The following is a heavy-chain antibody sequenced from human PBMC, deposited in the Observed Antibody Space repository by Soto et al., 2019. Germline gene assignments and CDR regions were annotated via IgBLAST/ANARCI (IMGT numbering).Heavy chain of an antibody. D-gene: IGHD3-10*01. CDR2: IIPFHGVT. J-gene: IGHJ4*02. V-gene: IGHV1-69*08. CDR1: GGTFSPYT. CDR3: TRDWEITVSTWSFGGF. Sequence: QVQLVQSGAEVKKPGSSVKVSCKASGGTFSPYTINWVRQAPGQGLEWMGRIIPFHGVTNYAQKFQARVTITADKSTSTAYMEVSGVRFEDTAMYYCTRDWEITVSTWSFGGFWGRGTLVTVSS.